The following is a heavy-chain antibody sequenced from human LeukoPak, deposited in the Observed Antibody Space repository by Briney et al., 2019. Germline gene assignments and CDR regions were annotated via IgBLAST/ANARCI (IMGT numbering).Heavy chain of an antibody. D-gene: IGHD2-21*02. CDR1: GYTFTIYG. V-gene: IGHV1-18*01. J-gene: IGHJ4*02. CDR2: ISAYNGNT. Sequence: ASVTVSFTASGYTFTIYGISWVRQAPGQGLEWMGWISAYNGNTNYAQKLQGRVTMTTDTSTSTAYMELRSLRSDDTAVYYCARDPARAYCGGDCYYDYWGQGTLVTVSS. CDR3: ARDPARAYCGGDCYYDY.